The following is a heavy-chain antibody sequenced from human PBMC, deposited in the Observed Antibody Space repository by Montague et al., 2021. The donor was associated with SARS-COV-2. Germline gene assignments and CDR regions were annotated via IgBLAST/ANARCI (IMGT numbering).Heavy chain of an antibody. CDR2: FYSVVRT. V-gene: IGHV4-59*02. D-gene: IGHD1-14*01. CDR1: GASVGSSD. J-gene: IGHJ3*02. CDR3: ARETMTADAFDI. Sequence: SETLSLTCTVSGASVGSSDWGWIRQSPGKGLEWIGYFYSVVRTDYNPSRKSRSTISRGTSKNQFSLKVRSVTAADTDVYYCARETMTADAFDIWGQGTMVAVSS.